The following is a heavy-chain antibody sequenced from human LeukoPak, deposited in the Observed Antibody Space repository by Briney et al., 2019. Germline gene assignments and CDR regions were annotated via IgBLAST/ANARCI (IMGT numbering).Heavy chain of an antibody. CDR1: GGSISSYY. D-gene: IGHD1/OR15-1a*01. Sequence: PSETLSLTCTVSGGSISSYYWSWIRQPPGKGLEWIGYIYYSGSTNYNPSLKSRVTISVDTSKNQFSLKLSSVTAADTAVYYCARSRRTSGTMGAFDIWGQGKMVTVSS. V-gene: IGHV4-59*01. CDR2: IYYSGST. J-gene: IGHJ3*02. CDR3: ARSRRTSGTMGAFDI.